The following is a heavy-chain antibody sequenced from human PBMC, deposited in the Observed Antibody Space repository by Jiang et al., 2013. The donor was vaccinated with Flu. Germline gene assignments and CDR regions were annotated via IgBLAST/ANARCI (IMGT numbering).Heavy chain of an antibody. D-gene: IGHD2-15*01. CDR2: INPSGGSA. CDR1: GYTFTRYY. CDR3: ARDTRPGFHCFDP. Sequence: GAEVKKPGASVKLSCKASGYTFTRYYLHWVRQAPGQGLEWMGIINPSGGSASYAQKFQGRVAMTRDTSTSTVYMEMSSLRSEDTAVYYCARDTRPGFHCFDPWGQGTLVTVSS. V-gene: IGHV1-46*01. J-gene: IGHJ5*02.